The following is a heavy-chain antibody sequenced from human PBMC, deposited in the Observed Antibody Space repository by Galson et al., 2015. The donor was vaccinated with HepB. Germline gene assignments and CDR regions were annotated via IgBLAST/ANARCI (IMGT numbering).Heavy chain of an antibody. CDR2: IIPIFGTA. D-gene: IGHD6-13*01. J-gene: IGHJ6*02. CDR3: ATPYSLAAARHHYYYGMDV. CDR1: GGTFSSYA. V-gene: IGHV1-69*06. Sequence: SVKVSCKASGGTFSSYAISWVRQAPGQGLEWMGGIIPIFGTANYAQKFQGRVTITADKSTSTAYMELSSLRSEDTAVYYCATPYSLAAARHHYYYGMDVWGQGTTVTVSS.